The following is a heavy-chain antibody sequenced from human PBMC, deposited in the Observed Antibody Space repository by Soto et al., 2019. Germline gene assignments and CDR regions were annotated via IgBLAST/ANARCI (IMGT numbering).Heavy chain of an antibody. Sequence: GGSLRLSCAASGFTFSNAWMNWVRQAPGKGLEWVGRIKSKTDGGTTDYAAPVKGRFTISRDDSKNTLYLQMNSLKTEDTAVYYCTKDNYDFWSGYYKDYWGQGTLVNVSS. D-gene: IGHD3-3*01. CDR1: GFTFSNAW. J-gene: IGHJ4*02. V-gene: IGHV3-15*07. CDR2: IKSKTDGGTT. CDR3: TKDNYDFWSGYYKDY.